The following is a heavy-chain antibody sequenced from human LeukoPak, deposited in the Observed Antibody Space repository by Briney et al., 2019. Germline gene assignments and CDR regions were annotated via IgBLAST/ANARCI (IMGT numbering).Heavy chain of an antibody. J-gene: IGHJ4*02. CDR2: IKQDGTEK. CDR1: GFTFSSYY. V-gene: IGHV3-7*04. Sequence: GGSLRLSCAASGFTFSSYYMSWVRQAPGKGLEWVAHIKQDGTEKYYVDSVKGRFTISRDNAKNSLYLQMNSLRAEDTAVYYCARVLTVGASFDYWGQASLVTVSS. D-gene: IGHD1-26*01. CDR3: ARVLTVGASFDY.